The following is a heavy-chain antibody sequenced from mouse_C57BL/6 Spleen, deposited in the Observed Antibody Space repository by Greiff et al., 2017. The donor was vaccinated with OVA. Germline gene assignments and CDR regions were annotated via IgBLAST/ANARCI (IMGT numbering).Heavy chain of an antibody. CDR2: IDPSDSYT. V-gene: IGHV1-69*01. J-gene: IGHJ4*01. Sequence: QVQLQQPGAELVMPGASVKLSCKASGYTFTSYWMHWVKQRPGQGLEWIGEIDPSDSYTNYNQKFKGKSTLTVDKSSSTAYMQLSSLTSEDSAVYYCARGRLRLDAMDYWGQGTSVTVSS. D-gene: IGHD2-4*01. CDR1: GYTFTSYW. CDR3: ARGRLRLDAMDY.